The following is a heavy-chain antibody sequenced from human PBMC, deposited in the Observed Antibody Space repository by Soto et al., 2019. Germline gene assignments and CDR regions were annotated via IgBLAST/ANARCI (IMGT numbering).Heavy chain of an antibody. D-gene: IGHD1-26*01. CDR2: INSDGSST. CDR1: GFTFSSYW. CDR3: ARGGSLNWYFDR. J-gene: IGHJ2*01. V-gene: IGHV3-74*01. Sequence: EVQLVESGGGLVQPGGSLRLSCAASGFTFSSYWMHWVRQAPGKGLVWVSRINSDGSSTSYADSVKGRFTISRDNAKNTRYLQMNSLRAEDTAVYYCARGGSLNWYFDRWGRGTLVTVSS.